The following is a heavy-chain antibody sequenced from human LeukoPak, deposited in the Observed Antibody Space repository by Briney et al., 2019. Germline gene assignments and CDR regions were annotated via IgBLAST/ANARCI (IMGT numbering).Heavy chain of an antibody. V-gene: IGHV1-2*02. CDR1: GYSFSDYY. CDR2: INPNTGGT. J-gene: IGHJ4*02. CDR3: ARPIYCTSTRCWTYFDI. Sequence: ASVKVSCKASGYSFSDYYMHWVRQAPGQGLEWMGWINPNTGGTNYAQKFQGRVTMTRDTSMRTAYMELSRLRSDDTAAYYCARPIYCTSTRCWTYFDIWGQGTLVTASS. D-gene: IGHD2-2*01.